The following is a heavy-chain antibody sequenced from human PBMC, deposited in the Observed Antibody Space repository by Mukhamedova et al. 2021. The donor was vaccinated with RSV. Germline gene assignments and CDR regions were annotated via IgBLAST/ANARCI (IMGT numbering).Heavy chain of an antibody. CDR2: ISNDGSNI. Sequence: WVAAISNDGSNIYYADSVKGRFTISRDNSKTTLYLQMNSLRPEDMAVYYCAREDTSGYFAFDIWGQGTMVTIS. J-gene: IGHJ3*02. CDR3: AREDTSGYFAFDI. V-gene: IGHV3-30*01. D-gene: IGHD5-12*01.